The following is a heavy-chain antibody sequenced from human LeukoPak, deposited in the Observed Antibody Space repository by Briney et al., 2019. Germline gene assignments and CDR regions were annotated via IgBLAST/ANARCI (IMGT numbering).Heavy chain of an antibody. Sequence: PGESLKISCKGSGYGFTSYWIGWVRQMPGKGLEWMGIIYPGDSDTRYSPSFQGQVTISADKSISTAYLQWSSLKASDTAMYYCARHESGSGYYYYYMDVWGKGTTVTVSS. CDR3: ARHESGSGYYYYYMDV. CDR1: GYGFTSYW. V-gene: IGHV5-51*01. CDR2: IYPGDSDT. D-gene: IGHD3-10*01. J-gene: IGHJ6*03.